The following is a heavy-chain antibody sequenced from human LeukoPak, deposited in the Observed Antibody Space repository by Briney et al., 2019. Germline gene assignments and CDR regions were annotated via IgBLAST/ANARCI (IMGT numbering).Heavy chain of an antibody. CDR3: ARDRVSSPGNFDL. J-gene: IGHJ2*01. CDR1: GFTFSSYA. V-gene: IGHV3-21*01. D-gene: IGHD6-13*01. CDR2: ISSSSSYI. Sequence: GGSLRLSCAASGFTFSSYAMSWVRQAPGKGLEWVSSISSSSSYIYYADSVKGRFTISRDNAKNSLYLQMNSLRAEDTAVYYCARDRVSSPGNFDLWGRGTLVTVSS.